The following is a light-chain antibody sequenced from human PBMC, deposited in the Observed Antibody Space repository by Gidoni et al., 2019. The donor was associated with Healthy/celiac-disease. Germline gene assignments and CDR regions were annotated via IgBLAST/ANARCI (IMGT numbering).Light chain of an antibody. CDR1: SLRSYY. CDR3: NSRDSSCNRV. V-gene: IGLV3-19*01. J-gene: IGLJ3*02. CDR2: GKN. Sequence: SSELTQDPAVSVALGQTVRIPCQGDSLRSYYASCYQQKPGQAPVLFIYGKNNRPSGIPDRFSCSSSGNTASLTITGAQAEDEADYYCNSRDSSCNRVFGGWPKLTVL.